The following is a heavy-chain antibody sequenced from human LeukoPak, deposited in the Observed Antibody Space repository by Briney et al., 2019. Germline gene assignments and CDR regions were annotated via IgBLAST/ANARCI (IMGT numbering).Heavy chain of an antibody. Sequence: SETLSLTCAVYGGSFSGYYWSWIRQSPGKGLEWIGEINHSGSTNYNPSLKSRVTISVDTSKNQFSLKLSSVTAADTAVYYCARGSGWSYYYYGMDVWGQGTTVTVSS. J-gene: IGHJ6*02. D-gene: IGHD6-19*01. CDR3: ARGSGWSYYYYGMDV. V-gene: IGHV4-34*01. CDR1: GGSFSGYY. CDR2: INHSGST.